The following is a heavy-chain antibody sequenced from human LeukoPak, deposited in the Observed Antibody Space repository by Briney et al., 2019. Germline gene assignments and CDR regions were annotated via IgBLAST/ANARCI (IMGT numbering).Heavy chain of an antibody. CDR1: GFTFSDYY. V-gene: IGHV3-23*01. D-gene: IGHD3-22*01. J-gene: IGHJ4*02. Sequence: GGSLRLSCAASGFTFSDYYMSWIRQAPGKGLEWVSAISGSGGSTYYADSVKGRFTISRDNSKNTLYLQMNSLRAEDTAVYYCAKQQATYYYDSSGYCFDYWGQGTLVTVSS. CDR3: AKQQATYYYDSSGYCFDY. CDR2: ISGSGGST.